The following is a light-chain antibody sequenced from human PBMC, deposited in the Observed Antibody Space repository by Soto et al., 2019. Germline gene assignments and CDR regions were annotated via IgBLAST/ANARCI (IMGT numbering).Light chain of an antibody. V-gene: IGKV3-20*01. CDR3: QHYGSSPWT. CDR1: QSVSRN. Sequence: EMVMTQSPAILSVSPGQRPTLSCRASQSVSRNLAWYKQKPGQAPRLLIYGASSRATGIPDRFSGSGSGPDFTLTISRLEPEDFAVYFCQHYGSSPWTFGQGTKVDIK. J-gene: IGKJ1*01. CDR2: GAS.